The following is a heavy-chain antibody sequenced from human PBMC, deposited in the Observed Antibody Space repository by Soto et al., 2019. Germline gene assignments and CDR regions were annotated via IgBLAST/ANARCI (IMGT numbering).Heavy chain of an antibody. J-gene: IGHJ3*02. V-gene: IGHV3-30-3*01. CDR1: GFTFNFFA. Sequence: QVQLVESGGGVVQPGRSLRLSCAASGFTFNFFAMHWVRQAPGKGLEWVAALSTDGSNTYYPDSVKGRFTISRDIPKNTLYLQMNGLRLEDTAVYYCARDIWCEPGVDAFHIWGQGTMVTVSP. CDR3: ARDIWCEPGVDAFHI. CDR2: LSTDGSNT. D-gene: IGHD2-8*01.